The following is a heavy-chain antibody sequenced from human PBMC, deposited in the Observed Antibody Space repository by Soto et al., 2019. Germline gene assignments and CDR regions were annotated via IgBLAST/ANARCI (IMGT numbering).Heavy chain of an antibody. J-gene: IGHJ5*02. CDR3: ASYSSSGGFDP. V-gene: IGHV4-61*01. D-gene: IGHD6-6*01. CDR1: VGSVSSGSYY. Sequence: SETLSLTCTVSVGSVSSGSYYWSWIRQPPGKGLEWIGYIYYSGSTNYNPSLKSRVTISVDTSKNQFSLKLSSVTAADTAVYYCASYSSSGGFDPWGQGNLVTV. CDR2: IYYSGST.